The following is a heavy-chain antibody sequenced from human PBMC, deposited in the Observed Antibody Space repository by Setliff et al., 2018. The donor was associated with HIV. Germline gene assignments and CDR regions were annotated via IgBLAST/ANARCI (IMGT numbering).Heavy chain of an antibody. D-gene: IGHD6-19*01. CDR3: ARLGALAGRGAFDI. V-gene: IGHV1-69*13. CDR2: IIPIFGTA. Sequence: ASVKVSCKASGGTFSSYAISWVRQAPGQGLEWMGGIIPIFGTANYAQKFQGRVTITADESTNTAYMELSSLRSEDTAVYYCARLGALAGRGAFDIWGQGTMVTVSS. CDR1: GGTFSSYA. J-gene: IGHJ3*02.